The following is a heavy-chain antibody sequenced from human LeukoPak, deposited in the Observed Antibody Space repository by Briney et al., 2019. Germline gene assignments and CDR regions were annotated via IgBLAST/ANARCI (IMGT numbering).Heavy chain of an antibody. D-gene: IGHD3-10*01. CDR1: GDTFSSYV. CDR2: YIPIFGSA. Sequence: EASVKVSCKASGDTFSSYVIFWVRQAPGQGLEWMGEYIPIFGSANYAQQFQDRVTITTDESPSTPYMDLSRLKYDDTAVYYCASPIYDSGSYGDNWGQGTLVTVSS. V-gene: IGHV1-69*05. J-gene: IGHJ4*02. CDR3: ASPIYDSGSYGDN.